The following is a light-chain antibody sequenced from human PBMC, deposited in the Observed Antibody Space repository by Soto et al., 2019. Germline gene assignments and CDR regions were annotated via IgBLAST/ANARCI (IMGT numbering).Light chain of an antibody. CDR3: QSYDSSLSDMV. J-gene: IGLJ2*01. Sequence: QAVVTQPPSVSGAPGQRVTISCTGSSSNIGAGYDVHWYQQVPGTAPKLLIYGSSNRPSGVPDRFSGSKSGTSASLAITGLQAEDEADYYCQSYDSSLSDMVFGGGTKLTVL. CDR2: GSS. CDR1: SSNIGAGYD. V-gene: IGLV1-40*01.